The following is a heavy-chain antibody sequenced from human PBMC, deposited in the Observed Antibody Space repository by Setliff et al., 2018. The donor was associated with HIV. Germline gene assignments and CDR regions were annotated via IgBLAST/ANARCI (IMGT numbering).Heavy chain of an antibody. CDR2: IYTSGTT. Sequence: SETLSLTCTVSGGSISSGGFYWYWIRQPAGKGLEWIGRIYTSGTTNYNPSLKSRVTISMDTSKSQFSLRLTSVTAADTAVYYCARQVGEGKWYLDSWGHGTLVTVSS. CDR3: ARQVGEGKWYLDS. D-gene: IGHD1-26*01. V-gene: IGHV4-61*02. CDR1: GGSISSGGFY. J-gene: IGHJ4*01.